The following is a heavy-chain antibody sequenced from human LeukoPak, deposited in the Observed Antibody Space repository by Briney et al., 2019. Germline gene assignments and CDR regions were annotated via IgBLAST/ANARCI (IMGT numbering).Heavy chain of an antibody. CDR3: ARRGIAAAGSFDY. Sequence: GESLKISCKGAGYSFTSYWTGWVRQMPGKGLEWMGIIYPGDSDTRYSPSFQGQVTISADKSISTAYLQWSSLKASDTAMYYCARRGIAAAGSFDYWGQGTLVTVSS. J-gene: IGHJ4*02. V-gene: IGHV5-51*01. CDR1: GYSFTSYW. CDR2: IYPGDSDT. D-gene: IGHD6-13*01.